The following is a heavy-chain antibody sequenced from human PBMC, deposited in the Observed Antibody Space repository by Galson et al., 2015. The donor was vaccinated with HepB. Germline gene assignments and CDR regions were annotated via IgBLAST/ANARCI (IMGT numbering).Heavy chain of an antibody. CDR2: IYPGDSET. CDR1: GYSFSNHW. J-gene: IGHJ4*02. D-gene: IGHD4-17*01. CDR3: ARHGDGYGDYGGY. V-gene: IGHV5-51*01. Sequence: QSGAEVKKPGESLKITCKGSGYSFSNHWIGWVRQMPGKGLEWMGIIYPGDSETRYSPSFQGQVTISADKSINTAYLQWSSLKALDSAMYYCARHGDGYGDYGGYWGQGTLVTVSS.